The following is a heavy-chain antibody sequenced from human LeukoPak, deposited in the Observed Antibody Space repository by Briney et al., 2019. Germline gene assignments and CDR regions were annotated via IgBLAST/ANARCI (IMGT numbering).Heavy chain of an antibody. CDR3: ARGSVGGMVTAIRY. Sequence: GGSLRLSCAASGFTFSSYAMHWVRQAPGKGLEWVAVISYDGSNKYYADSVKGRFTISRDNPKNTLYVQMNSLRAEDTAVYYCARGSVGGMVTAIRYWGQGTLVTVSS. CDR2: ISYDGSNK. CDR1: GFTFSSYA. V-gene: IGHV3-30-3*01. J-gene: IGHJ4*02. D-gene: IGHD2-21*02.